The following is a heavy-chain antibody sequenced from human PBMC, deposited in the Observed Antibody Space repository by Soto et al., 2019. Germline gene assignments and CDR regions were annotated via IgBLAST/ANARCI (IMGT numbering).Heavy chain of an antibody. CDR2: ISYDGSNK. D-gene: IGHD1-7*01. J-gene: IGHJ4*02. Sequence: GGSLRLSCAASGFTFSSYGMHWVRQAPGKGLEWVAVISYDGSNKYYADSVKGRFTISRDNSKNTLYLKMNSLRAEDTAVYYCAKDGGNWNCFDYWGQGTLVTVSS. CDR3: AKDGGNWNCFDY. V-gene: IGHV3-30*18. CDR1: GFTFSSYG.